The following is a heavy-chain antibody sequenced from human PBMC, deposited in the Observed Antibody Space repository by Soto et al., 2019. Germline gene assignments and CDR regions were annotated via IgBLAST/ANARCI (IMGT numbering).Heavy chain of an antibody. CDR1: GGSISSGDYY. CDR3: ARGVVGAAAAGNFDY. V-gene: IGHV4-30-4*01. CDR2: IYYSGST. J-gene: IGHJ4*02. D-gene: IGHD6-13*01. Sequence: SETLSLTCTVSGGSISSGDYYWSWIRQPPGKGLEWIGYIYYSGSTYYNPSLKSRVTISVDTSKNQFSLKLSSVTAADTAVYYCARGVVGAAAAGNFDYWGQGTLVTVSS.